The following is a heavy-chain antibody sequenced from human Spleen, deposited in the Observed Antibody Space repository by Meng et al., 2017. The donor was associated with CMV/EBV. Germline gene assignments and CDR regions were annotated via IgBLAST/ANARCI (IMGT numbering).Heavy chain of an antibody. D-gene: IGHD3-3*01. J-gene: IGHJ5*02. CDR3: ARGINDFGSGYYSNWFDP. CDR1: MSSSSYN. CDR2: IYYSGTT. V-gene: IGHV4-39*07. Sequence: MSSSSYNWGWIRQPTGTWLEWSASIYYSGTTYYNPSLKIRVTMSVDTSKNQFSLKLSSVTAADTAVYYCARGINDFGSGYYSNWFDPWGQGTLVTVSS.